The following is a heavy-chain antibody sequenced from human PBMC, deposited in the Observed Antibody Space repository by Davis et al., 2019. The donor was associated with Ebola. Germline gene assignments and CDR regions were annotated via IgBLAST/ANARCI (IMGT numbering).Heavy chain of an antibody. Sequence: GESLKISCAASGFTFSSYSMNWVRQAPGKGLEWVSSISSSSSYIYYADSVKGRFTISRDNAKNSLYLQMNSLRAEDTAVYYCARGRGYYGSGSYHRYNWFDPWGQGTLVTVSS. CDR3: ARGRGYYGSGSYHRYNWFDP. CDR2: ISSSSSYI. J-gene: IGHJ5*02. CDR1: GFTFSSYS. D-gene: IGHD3-10*01. V-gene: IGHV3-21*01.